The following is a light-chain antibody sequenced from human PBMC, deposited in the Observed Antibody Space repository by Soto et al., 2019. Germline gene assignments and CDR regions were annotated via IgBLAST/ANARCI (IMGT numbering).Light chain of an antibody. J-gene: IGLJ1*01. CDR1: SSDVGGYSY. CDR3: SSYTSSDTDV. V-gene: IGLV2-14*03. CDR2: DVT. Sequence: QSALTQPASVSGSPGQSITISCTGTSSDVGGYSYVSWYQHHPGKAPKLMIYDVTNRPSGVSDRFSVSKSGNTASLTISGLQAEDEADYYCSSYTSSDTDVFGTGTKLTVL.